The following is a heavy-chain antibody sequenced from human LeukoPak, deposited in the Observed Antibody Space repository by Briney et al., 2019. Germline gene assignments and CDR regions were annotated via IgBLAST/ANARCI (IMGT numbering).Heavy chain of an antibody. V-gene: IGHV4-39*01. CDR3: ARLEQQQTGDVFDL. CDR1: GGSTSSSYYY. Sequence: SETLSLTCTVSGGSTSSSYYYWGWIRQPPGKGLEWIGSIYYGGSTYYNPSLKGRVSISVDTSKSQFSLKLSSVSAADTAVYYCARLEQQQTGDVFDLWGRGTMVTVSS. CDR2: IYYGGST. D-gene: IGHD6-13*01. J-gene: IGHJ3*01.